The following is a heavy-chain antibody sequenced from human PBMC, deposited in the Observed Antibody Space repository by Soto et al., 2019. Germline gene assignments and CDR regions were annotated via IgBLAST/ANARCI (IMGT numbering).Heavy chain of an antibody. CDR3: ARHGSPTKGGWYVGEWFDP. V-gene: IGHV4-39*01. D-gene: IGHD6-19*01. CDR1: GGSISSSSYY. CDR2: IYYSGST. Sequence: SETLSLTCTVSGGSISSSSYYWGWIRQPPGKGLEWIGSIYYSGSTYYNPSLKSRVTISVDTSKNQFSLKLSSVAAADTAVYYCARHGSPTKGGWYVGEWFDPWGQGTLVTVSS. J-gene: IGHJ5*02.